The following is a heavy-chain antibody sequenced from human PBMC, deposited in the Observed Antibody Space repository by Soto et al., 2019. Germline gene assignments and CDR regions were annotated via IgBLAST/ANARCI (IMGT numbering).Heavy chain of an antibody. V-gene: IGHV3-21*01. D-gene: IGHD2-15*01. CDR1: GFTFSTYS. J-gene: IGHJ4*02. CDR2: ISSTSTYI. CDR3: ARAPPYCSGGSCHASDY. Sequence: PGGSLRLSCAASGFTFSTYSLSWVRQAPGKGLEWVSSISSTSTYIDYADSVKGRFTISRDNAKNSLYLQMNSLRVEDTAVYYCARAPPYCSGGSCHASDYWGQGALVTVSS.